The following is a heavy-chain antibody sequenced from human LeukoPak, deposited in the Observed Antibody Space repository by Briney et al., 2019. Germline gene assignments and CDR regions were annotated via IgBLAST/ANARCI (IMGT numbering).Heavy chain of an antibody. Sequence: GGSLKISCKGSGYTFTNYWIAWVRQLPGKGLEGMGIIYPGDSDTRYSPSFQGQVTISADKSISTAYLQWSSLKASDSAMYYCARLGYGDYGIDYWGQGTLVTVSS. V-gene: IGHV5-51*01. CDR2: IYPGDSDT. CDR1: GYTFTNYW. J-gene: IGHJ4*02. D-gene: IGHD4-17*01. CDR3: ARLGYGDYGIDY.